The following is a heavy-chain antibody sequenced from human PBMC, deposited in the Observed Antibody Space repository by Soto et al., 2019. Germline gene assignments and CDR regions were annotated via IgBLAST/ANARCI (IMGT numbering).Heavy chain of an antibody. CDR1: GYTFTGYY. J-gene: IGHJ6*02. CDR3: ARSDSGWYKTYYYYGMDV. Sequence: QVQLVQSGAEVKKPGASVKVSCKASGYTFTGYYMHWVRQAPGQGLEWMGWINPNSGGTNYAQKFQGRVTRTRDTSISTAYMELSRLRSDDTAVYYCARSDSGWYKTYYYYGMDVWGQGTTVTVSS. D-gene: IGHD6-19*01. V-gene: IGHV1-2*02. CDR2: INPNSGGT.